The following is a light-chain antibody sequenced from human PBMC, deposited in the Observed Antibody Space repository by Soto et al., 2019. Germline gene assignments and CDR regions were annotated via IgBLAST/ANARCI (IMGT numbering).Light chain of an antibody. CDR3: QQYGSSPGIT. Sequence: IVLTQSPGTLSLSPGESATLSCRASQSVSSSYLAWYQQKPGQAPRLLIYGASSRATGIPDRFSGSGSGTDFTLTISRLEPEDFAVYYCQQYGSSPGITFGGGTKVDIK. V-gene: IGKV3-20*01. CDR1: QSVSSSY. CDR2: GAS. J-gene: IGKJ4*01.